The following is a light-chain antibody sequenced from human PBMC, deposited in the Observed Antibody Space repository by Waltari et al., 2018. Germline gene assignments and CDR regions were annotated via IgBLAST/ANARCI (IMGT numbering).Light chain of an antibody. V-gene: IGKV1-5*03. CDR2: RAS. Sequence: DIQMTQSPSTLSASVGDKVTITCRAKESISIWLAWYQHKPVTAPKLLIYRASTLERGVPSRFSGAGSGTEFTLTISSLQPDDFATYYCQQYDSESYTFGQGTKLEIK. J-gene: IGKJ2*01. CDR1: ESISIW. CDR3: QQYDSESYT.